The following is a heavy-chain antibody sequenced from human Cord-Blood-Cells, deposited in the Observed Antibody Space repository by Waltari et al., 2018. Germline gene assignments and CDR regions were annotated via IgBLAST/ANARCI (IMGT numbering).Heavy chain of an antibody. V-gene: IGHV4-34*01. D-gene: IGHD1-26*01. CDR3: ARGVGATNYYYYYYMDV. J-gene: IGHJ6*03. Sequence: QVQLQQWGAGLLKPSETLSLTCAVYGGSFRGYYWSWLRQPPGKGLEWIGEINHSGSTNYNPSLKSRVTISVDTSKNQFSLKLSSVTAADTAVYYCARGVGATNYYYYYYMDVWGKGTTVTVSS. CDR2: INHSGST. CDR1: GGSFRGYY.